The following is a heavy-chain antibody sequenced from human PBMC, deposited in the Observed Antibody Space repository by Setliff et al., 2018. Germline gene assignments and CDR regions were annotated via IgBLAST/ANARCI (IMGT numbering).Heavy chain of an antibody. J-gene: IGHJ4*02. CDR1: GYTFTNYG. D-gene: IGHD3-3*01. CDR2: IRPHNGNT. Sequence: ASVKVSCKASGYTFTNYGITWVRQAPGQGLEWMGWIRPHNGNTAYAQKFQDRVILTTDTSTNTAYMELRNLRPDDKAIYYCATRTPVTFSGVVTTVWGQGSLVTVSS. V-gene: IGHV1-18*01. CDR3: ATRTPVTFSGVVTTV.